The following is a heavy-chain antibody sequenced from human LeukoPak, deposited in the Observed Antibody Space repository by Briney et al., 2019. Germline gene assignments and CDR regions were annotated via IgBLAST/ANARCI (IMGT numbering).Heavy chain of an antibody. CDR3: ARRRYYDGSGYLE. Sequence: PSETLSLTCSVSGDSVSRSDSYWDWIRQPPGKGLEWLGSIYYSGRTYYSPSLKGRVTMSVDPSNNQFSLNLRSVTAADTALYYCARRRYYDGSGYLEWGQGTLLSVSS. D-gene: IGHD3-22*01. CDR2: IYYSGRT. CDR1: GDSVSRSDSY. V-gene: IGHV4-39*01. J-gene: IGHJ1*01.